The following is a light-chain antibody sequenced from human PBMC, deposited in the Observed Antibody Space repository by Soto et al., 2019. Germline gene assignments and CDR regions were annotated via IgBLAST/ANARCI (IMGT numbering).Light chain of an antibody. V-gene: IGLV1-40*01. CDR3: QSYDSSLGFV. CDR1: SSNIGADHD. CDR2: GNV. J-gene: IGLJ1*01. Sequence: QSVLTQPPSVSGAPGQRVTFSCIGSSSNIGADHDVHWYQKLPGTAPTLLIYGNVNRPSGVPDRFSGSKSGASAALAITGRQAEDEADYYCQSYDSSLGFVFGTGTKLTVL.